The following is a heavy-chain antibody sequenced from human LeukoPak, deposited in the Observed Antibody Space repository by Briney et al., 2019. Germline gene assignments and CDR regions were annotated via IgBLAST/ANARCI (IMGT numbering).Heavy chain of an antibody. CDR1: GGSISSYY. D-gene: IGHD2-2*01. J-gene: IGHJ5*02. CDR3: ARASGSSRSNWFNP. Sequence: SETLSLTCTVSGGSISSYYWSWIRQPPGKGLEWIGYIYYSGSTNYNPSLKSRVTISVDTSKNQFSLKLSSVTAADTAVYYCARASGSSRSNWFNPWGQGTLVTVSS. CDR2: IYYSGST. V-gene: IGHV4-59*01.